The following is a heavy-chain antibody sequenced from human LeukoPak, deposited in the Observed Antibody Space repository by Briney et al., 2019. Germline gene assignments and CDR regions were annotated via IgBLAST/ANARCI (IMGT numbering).Heavy chain of an antibody. CDR1: GFTFSSYA. CDR2: ISYDGSTK. Sequence: GGSLRLSCVASGFTFSSYARHWVRQAPGKGLEWVAVISYDGSTKYYADSVRGRFTISRDNSKNTLYLQMNSLRAEDTAVYYCAKTLYYYYGMDVWGQGTTVTVSS. CDR3: AKTLYYYYGMDV. J-gene: IGHJ6*02. V-gene: IGHV3-30-3*02.